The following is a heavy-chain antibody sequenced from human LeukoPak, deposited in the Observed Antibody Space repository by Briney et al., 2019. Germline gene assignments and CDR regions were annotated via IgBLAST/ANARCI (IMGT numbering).Heavy chain of an antibody. Sequence: SETLSLTCAVYGGSFSGYYWNWIRQPPGKGLEWIGEITHSGSTNYNPSLKSRVTMPVDTSKNQFSLKLTSVTAADTSMYYCARAVGRKTTLDYCGYGTLVTVSS. CDR3: ARAVGRKTTLDY. CDR2: ITHSGST. J-gene: IGHJ4*01. V-gene: IGHV4-34*01. D-gene: IGHD1-14*01. CDR1: GGSFSGYY.